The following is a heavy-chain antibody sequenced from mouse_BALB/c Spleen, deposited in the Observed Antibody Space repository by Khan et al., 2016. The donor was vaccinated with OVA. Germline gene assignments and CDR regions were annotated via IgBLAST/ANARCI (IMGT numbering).Heavy chain of an antibody. CDR3: ARGGGDRFAY. V-gene: IGHV1S137*01. CDR1: GYTFTDFT. Sequence: QIQLVQSGAELVRPGVSVKISCKGSGYTFTDFTMHWVKQSHAKSLEWIGVVNTYYGDATYKQKFKGKATMTVDKSSTTAYMEIARLTSEDSAIYYCARGGGDRFAYWGQGTLVTVSA. J-gene: IGHJ3*01. CDR2: VNTYYGDA.